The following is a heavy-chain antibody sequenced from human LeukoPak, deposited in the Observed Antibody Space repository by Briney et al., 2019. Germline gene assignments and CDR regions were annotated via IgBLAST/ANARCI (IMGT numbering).Heavy chain of an antibody. CDR3: ITPSREGNFDY. Sequence: PGGSLRRSGAASGFTYSNAWMNWVRQAPGKGLEWVGRIKSKTDGGTTDYAAPVKGRFTISRDDSKTTLYLQMNSLKTEDTAVYYCITPSREGNFDYWGQGTLVTVSS. CDR2: IKSKTDGGTT. D-gene: IGHD3-10*01. CDR1: GFTYSNAW. J-gene: IGHJ4*02. V-gene: IGHV3-15*01.